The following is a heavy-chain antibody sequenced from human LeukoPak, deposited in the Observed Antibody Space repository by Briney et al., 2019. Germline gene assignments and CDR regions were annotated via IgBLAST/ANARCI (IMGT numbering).Heavy chain of an antibody. Sequence: GGSLRLSCAASGFTFSSFSMNWVRQAPGKGLGWVSYISSSSSTVYYADSVKGRFTISRDNAKNSLYLQMNSLRDEDTAVYYCARGRVVRGNWFDPWGQGTLVTVSS. D-gene: IGHD4-23*01. J-gene: IGHJ5*02. V-gene: IGHV3-48*02. CDR3: ARGRVVRGNWFDP. CDR2: ISSSSSTV. CDR1: GFTFSSFS.